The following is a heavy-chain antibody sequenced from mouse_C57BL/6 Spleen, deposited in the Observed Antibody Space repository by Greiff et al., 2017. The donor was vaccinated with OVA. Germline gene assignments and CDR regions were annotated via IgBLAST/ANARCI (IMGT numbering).Heavy chain of an antibody. CDR2: ISSGSSTI. V-gene: IGHV5-17*01. CDR3: ARMIYYGNYYFDY. J-gene: IGHJ2*01. D-gene: IGHD2-1*01. CDR1: GFTFSDYG. Sequence: EVNLVESGGGLVKPGGSLKLSCAASGFTFSDYGMHWVRQAPEKGLEWVAYISSGSSTIYYADTVKGRFTISRDNAKNTLFLQMTSLRSEDTAMYYCARMIYYGNYYFDYWGQGTTLTVSS.